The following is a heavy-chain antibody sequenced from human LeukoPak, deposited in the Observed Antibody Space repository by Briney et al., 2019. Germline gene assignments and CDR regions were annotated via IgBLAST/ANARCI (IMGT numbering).Heavy chain of an antibody. CDR2: IRYDGSNK. CDR1: GFTFSSYG. D-gene: IGHD3-3*01. V-gene: IGHV3-30*02. J-gene: IGHJ6*03. CDR3: AKDFWSGSHAGYYVDV. Sequence: PGGSLRLSCAASGFTFSSYGIHWVRQAPGKGLEWVAYIRYDGSNKYYVDSVKGRFTLSRDNSKNTLYLQMNSLRAEDTAVYYCAKDFWSGSHAGYYVDVWGKGTTVTVSS.